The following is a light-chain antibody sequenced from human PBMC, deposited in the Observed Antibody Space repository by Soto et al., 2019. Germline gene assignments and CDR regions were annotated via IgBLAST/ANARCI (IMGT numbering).Light chain of an antibody. Sequence: EIVLTQSPGTLSLSPGERATLSCRASQRVSSSYLAWYQQRPGQAPRLLIYGAAYRVTGIPDRFSGSGSGTDFTLTISRLEPEDFAVYYCQHYGSSPAYTFGQGTKLEIK. V-gene: IGKV3-20*01. CDR3: QHYGSSPAYT. CDR1: QRVSSSY. J-gene: IGKJ2*01. CDR2: GAA.